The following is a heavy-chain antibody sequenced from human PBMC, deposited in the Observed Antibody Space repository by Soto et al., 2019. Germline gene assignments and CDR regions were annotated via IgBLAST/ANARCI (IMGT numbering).Heavy chain of an antibody. CDR3: ARVWWELFPGY. CDR1: GFTFRSYW. D-gene: IGHD1-26*01. V-gene: IGHV3-74*01. Sequence: EVQLVESGGGLVQPGGSLRLSCEASGFTFRSYWMHWVRQAPGKGLVWVSRINSDGSSTSYADSVKGRFTISRDNAKNTLYLQLNSLRAEDTAVYYCARVWWELFPGYWGQGTLVTVSA. J-gene: IGHJ4*02. CDR2: INSDGSST.